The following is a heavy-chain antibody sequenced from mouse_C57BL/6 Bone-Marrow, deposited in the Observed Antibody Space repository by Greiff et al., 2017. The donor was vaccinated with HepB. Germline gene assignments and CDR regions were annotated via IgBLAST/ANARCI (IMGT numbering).Heavy chain of an antibody. J-gene: IGHJ1*03. CDR1: GFSLSTSGMG. Sequence: ESGPGILQSSQTLSLTCSFSGFSLSTSGMGVSWIRQPSGKGLEWLAHIYWDDDKRYNPSLKSRLTISKDTSRNQVFLKITSVDTADTATYYCARRASVTTVVDWYFDVWGTGTTVTVSS. CDR2: IYWDDDK. V-gene: IGHV8-12*01. CDR3: ARRASVTTVVDWYFDV. D-gene: IGHD1-1*01.